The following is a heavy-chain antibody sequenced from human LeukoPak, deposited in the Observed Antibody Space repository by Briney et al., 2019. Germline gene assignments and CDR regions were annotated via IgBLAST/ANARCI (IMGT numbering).Heavy chain of an antibody. CDR1: GGSFSGYY. V-gene: IGHV4-34*01. CDR2: INHSGST. J-gene: IGHJ6*02. D-gene: IGHD5-12*01. CDR3: ARGRYSGYNYYYGMDV. Sequence: PSETLSLTCAVYGGSFSGYYWSWIRQPPGKGLEWIGEINHSGSTNYNPSLKSRVTISVDTSKNQFSLKLSSVTAADTAVYYCARGRYSGYNYYYGMDVWGQGTTVTVSS.